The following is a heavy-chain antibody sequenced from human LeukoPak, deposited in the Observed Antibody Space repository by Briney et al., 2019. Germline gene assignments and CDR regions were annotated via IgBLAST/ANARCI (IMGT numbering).Heavy chain of an antibody. CDR3: ARTSRFGESDAFDI. Sequence: ASVKVSCKASGYTFTSCDINWVRQATGQGLEWMGWMNPNSGNTGYAQKFQGRVTMTRNTSISTAYMELSSLRSEDTAVYYCARTSRFGESDAFDIWGQGTMVTVSS. J-gene: IGHJ3*02. CDR2: MNPNSGNT. D-gene: IGHD3-10*01. CDR1: GYTFTSCD. V-gene: IGHV1-8*01.